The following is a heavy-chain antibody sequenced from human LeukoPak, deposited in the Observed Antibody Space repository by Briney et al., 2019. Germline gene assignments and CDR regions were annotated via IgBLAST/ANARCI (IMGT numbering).Heavy chain of an antibody. CDR1: GFTFSSYW. Sequence: GGSLRLSCAASGFTFSSYWMHWVRQAPGKGLVWVSRINSDGSITRYADSVKGRFTISRDNAKNSLFLQMNSLRAEDTAVYYCARVLRYCSGGNCYSGGLGYMDVWGKGTTVTISS. J-gene: IGHJ6*03. CDR2: INSDGSIT. CDR3: ARVLRYCSGGNCYSGGLGYMDV. V-gene: IGHV3-74*01. D-gene: IGHD2-15*01.